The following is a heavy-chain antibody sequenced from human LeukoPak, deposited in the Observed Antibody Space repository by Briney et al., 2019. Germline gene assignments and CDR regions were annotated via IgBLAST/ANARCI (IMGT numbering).Heavy chain of an antibody. D-gene: IGHD4-17*01. CDR2: ISYDGSNK. Sequence: GSLRLSCAASGFTFSSYGMHWVRQAPGKGLEWVAVISYDGSNKYYADSVKGRFTISRDNSKNTLYLQMNSLRAEDTAVYYCAKDNDYGDYPNDVDYWGQGTLVTVSS. CDR1: GFTFSSYG. CDR3: AKDNDYGDYPNDVDY. J-gene: IGHJ4*02. V-gene: IGHV3-30*18.